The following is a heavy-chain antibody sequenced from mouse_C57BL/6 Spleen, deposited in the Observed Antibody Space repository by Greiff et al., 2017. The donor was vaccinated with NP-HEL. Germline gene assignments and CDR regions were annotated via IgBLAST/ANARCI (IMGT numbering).Heavy chain of an antibody. V-gene: IGHV1-15*01. D-gene: IGHD2-2*01. CDR2: IDPETGGT. CDR3: TRSGGYDWYFDV. Sequence: VQLVESGAELVRPGASVTLSCKASGYTFTDYEMHWVKQTPVHGLEWIGAIDPETGGTAYNQKFKGKAILTADKSSSTAYMELRSLTSEDSAVYYCTRSGGYDWYFDVWGTGTTVTVSS. J-gene: IGHJ1*03. CDR1: GYTFTDYE.